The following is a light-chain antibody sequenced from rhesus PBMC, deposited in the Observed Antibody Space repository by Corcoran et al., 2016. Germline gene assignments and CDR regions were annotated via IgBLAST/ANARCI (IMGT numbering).Light chain of an antibody. CDR2: KVS. V-gene: IGKV2-65*01. CDR3: MQYTHIPYS. CDR1: QSLVHSNGNTY. Sequence: DVVMTQSPPALPITPGQPASISCRSSQSLVHSNGNTYLSWSQQKPGQPPRLLISKVSNRYSGVPDRFSGRGAWTDFTLKIGRVEAEDVGVYYCMQYTHIPYSFGQGTKVEIK. J-gene: IGKJ2*01.